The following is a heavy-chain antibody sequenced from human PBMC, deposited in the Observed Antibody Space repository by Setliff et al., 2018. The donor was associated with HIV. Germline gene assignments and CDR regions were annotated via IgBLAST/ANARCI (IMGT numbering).Heavy chain of an antibody. CDR2: ISAYNGNT. V-gene: IGHV1-18*01. J-gene: IGHJ5*02. Sequence: ASVKVSCKASGYTLTNYAMHWVRQAPGQRLEWMGWISAYNGNTDYAPRLLGKVFMTTDTSTSTAYMEVRSLSYDDTAVYYCARARLQGIVAATGPRDNCLDPWGQGTRVTVSS. D-gene: IGHD3-16*02. CDR3: ARARLQGIVAATGPRDNCLDP. CDR1: GYTLTNYA.